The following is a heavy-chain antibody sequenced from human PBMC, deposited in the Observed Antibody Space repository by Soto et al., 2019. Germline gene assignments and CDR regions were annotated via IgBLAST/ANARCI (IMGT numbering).Heavy chain of an antibody. CDR2: ISHDGSRK. Sequence: QVNLVESGGGVVQPGGSLRLSCAASGFSYSRYGMHWVRQAPGKGLEWVAVISHDGSRKYYADSVKGRFTISRDNPKNTLFVQMTGLKTEDTAVYYCAKMASVFFFDRGGYYRFYYGLDVWGQGTTVTVSS. J-gene: IGHJ6*02. CDR3: AKMASVFFFDRGGYYRFYYGLDV. D-gene: IGHD3-3*01. CDR1: GFSYSRYG. V-gene: IGHV3-30*18.